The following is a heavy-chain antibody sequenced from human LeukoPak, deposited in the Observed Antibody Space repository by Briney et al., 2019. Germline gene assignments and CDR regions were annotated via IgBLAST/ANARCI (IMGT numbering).Heavy chain of an antibody. Sequence: SETLSLTCAVYGGSFSGYYWSWIRQPPGKGLEWIREINHSGSTNYNPSLKIRVTISVDTSKNQFSLKLSSVTAADTAVYYCARGGGITIFGVVIVLTRWFDPWGQGTLVTVSS. D-gene: IGHD3-3*01. CDR1: GGSFSGYY. CDR2: INHSGST. J-gene: IGHJ5*02. CDR3: ARGGGITIFGVVIVLTRWFDP. V-gene: IGHV4-34*01.